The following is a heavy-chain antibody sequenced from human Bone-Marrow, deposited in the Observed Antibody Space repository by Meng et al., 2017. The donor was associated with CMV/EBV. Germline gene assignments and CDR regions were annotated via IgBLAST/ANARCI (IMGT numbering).Heavy chain of an antibody. CDR2: IYRGGST. CDR3: AREQDWMTTVTHFDY. D-gene: IGHD4-11*01. Sequence: GESLKISCAASGFTVSSNYMSCVRQAPGKGLEWVSVIYRGGSTYYADSVKGRLTISRDNSKNTLYLQMNSLRAEDTAVYYCAREQDWMTTVTHFDYWGQGTLVTVSS. CDR1: GFTVSSNY. V-gene: IGHV3-66*02. J-gene: IGHJ4*02.